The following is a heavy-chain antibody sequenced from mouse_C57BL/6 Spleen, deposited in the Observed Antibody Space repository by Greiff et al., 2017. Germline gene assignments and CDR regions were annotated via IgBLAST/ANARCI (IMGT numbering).Heavy chain of an antibody. CDR1: GYTFTSYW. CDR2: IYPGSGST. V-gene: IGHV1-55*01. CDR3: ARGGIYYDYDEADYAMDY. J-gene: IGHJ4*01. D-gene: IGHD2-4*01. Sequence: QVQLKQPGAELVKPGASVKMSCKASGYTFTSYWITWVKQRPGQGLEWIGDIYPGSGSTNYNEKFKSKATLTVDTSSSTAYMQLSSLTSEDSAVYYCARGGIYYDYDEADYAMDYWGQGTSVTVSS.